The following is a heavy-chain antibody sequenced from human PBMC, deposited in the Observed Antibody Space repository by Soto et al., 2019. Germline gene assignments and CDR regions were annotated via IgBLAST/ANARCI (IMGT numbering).Heavy chain of an antibody. J-gene: IGHJ3*01. V-gene: IGHV1-69*12. CDR1: GGTFSRYA. Sequence: VQLVQSGAEVKKPGSSVKVSCMASGGTFSRYALSWIRQAPGQGLEWMGGIIPTFERPNYAQRFQGRLTIIADESTSTAYMELSSLRSDDSAVYYCARVSGWYQYAFDLLGQGTMVTVSS. CDR3: ARVSGWYQYAFDL. CDR2: IIPTFERP. D-gene: IGHD6-13*01.